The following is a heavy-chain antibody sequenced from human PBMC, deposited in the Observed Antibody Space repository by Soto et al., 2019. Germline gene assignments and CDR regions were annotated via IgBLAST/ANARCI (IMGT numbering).Heavy chain of an antibody. Sequence: SETLSLTCSVSGGSIRRSTDYWGWIRQSPGKGLEWIGNIYNTVNTYYNPSLKSQVTISVDTSQNQFSLRMTSVTAADTAVYYCARAPDITVVVAIHYAFDIWGQGTMVTVSS. D-gene: IGHD2-15*01. CDR2: IYNTVNT. J-gene: IGHJ3*02. CDR1: GGSIRRSTDY. V-gene: IGHV4-39*01. CDR3: ARAPDITVVVAIHYAFDI.